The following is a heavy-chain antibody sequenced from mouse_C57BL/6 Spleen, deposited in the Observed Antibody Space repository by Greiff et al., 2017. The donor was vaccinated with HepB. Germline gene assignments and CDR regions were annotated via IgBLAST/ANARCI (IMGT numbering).Heavy chain of an antibody. J-gene: IGHJ4*01. D-gene: IGHD2-5*01. CDR2: ISDGGSYT. Sequence: EVMLVESGGGLVKPGGSLKLSCAASGFTFSSYAMSWVRQTPEKRLEWVATISDGGSYTYYPDNVKGRFTISRDNAKNNLYLQMSHLKSEDTAMYYCARDLHYSNYETSYAMDYWGQGTSVTVSS. CDR1: GFTFSSYA. V-gene: IGHV5-4*01. CDR3: ARDLHYSNYETSYAMDY.